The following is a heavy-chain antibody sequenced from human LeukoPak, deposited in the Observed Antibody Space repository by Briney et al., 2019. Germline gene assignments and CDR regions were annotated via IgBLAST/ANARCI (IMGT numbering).Heavy chain of an antibody. CDR3: ARGTDGYPADY. J-gene: IGHJ4*02. CDR1: GFTFSSYS. D-gene: IGHD6-25*01. Sequence: TGGSLRLSCAASGFTFSSYSMNWVRQAPGKRLEWVSSISSSSTYIYYADSVKGRFTISRDNSKNTLYLQMNSLRAEDTAVYYCARGTDGYPADYWGQGTLVTVSS. CDR2: ISSSSTYI. V-gene: IGHV3-21*04.